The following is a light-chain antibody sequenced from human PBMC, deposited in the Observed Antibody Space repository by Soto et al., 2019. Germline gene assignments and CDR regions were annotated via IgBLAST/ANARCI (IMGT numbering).Light chain of an antibody. CDR2: VAS. V-gene: IGKV3-20*01. J-gene: IGKJ5*01. CDR1: QSVSSNY. CDR3: QQYGSSPIT. Sequence: EIVLTQSPGTLSLSPGERATLSCRASQSVSSNYLAWYQQKPGQAPRVLIYVASSRATGIPDRFSGSGSGKDFTLTISRLEPEDFAVYYCQQYGSSPITFGQGTRLEIK.